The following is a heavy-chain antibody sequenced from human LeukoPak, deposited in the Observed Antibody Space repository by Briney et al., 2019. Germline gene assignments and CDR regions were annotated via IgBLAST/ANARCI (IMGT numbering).Heavy chain of an antibody. J-gene: IGHJ4*02. CDR1: GGSFSGYY. CDR3: ARRRGGYE. D-gene: IGHD5-12*01. Sequence: SETLSLTCAVYGGSFSGYYWSWIRQPPGKGLEWIGEINHSGSTNYNPSLKCRVTISVDTSKNQFSLKLSSVTAADTAVYYCARRRGGYEWGQGTLVTVSS. CDR2: INHSGST. V-gene: IGHV4-34*01.